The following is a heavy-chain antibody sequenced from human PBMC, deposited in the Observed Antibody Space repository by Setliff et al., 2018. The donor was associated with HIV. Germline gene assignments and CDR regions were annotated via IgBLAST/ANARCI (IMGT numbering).Heavy chain of an antibody. CDR2: ISSSSTYT. CDR3: AKAKGIVATGMDY. J-gene: IGHJ4*02. CDR1: GFTFSDYD. D-gene: IGHD6-13*01. Sequence: GSLRLSCEASGFTFSDYDFHWVRQAAGKGLEWVSSISSSSTYTFYADSVKGRFTISRDDSKSTLYLLMKSLRPDDTAVYYCAKAKGIVATGMDYWGQGTVVTVSS. V-gene: IGHV3-21*01.